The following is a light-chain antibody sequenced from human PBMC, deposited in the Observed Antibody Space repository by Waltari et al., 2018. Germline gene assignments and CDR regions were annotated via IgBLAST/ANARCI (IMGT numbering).Light chain of an antibody. CDR1: ATRRYY. V-gene: IGLV3-19*01. CDR3: HSRDASGVGGS. Sequence: SSELTQDPAVSVAMGQTVTLPCQGNATRRYYASWYQQRPGPAPILIMYYKNNRPSGVPDRFSGSNSDNTASLTLTGAQAEDEASYYCHSRDASGVGGSFGGGTKLTVL. CDR2: YKN. J-gene: IGLJ2*01.